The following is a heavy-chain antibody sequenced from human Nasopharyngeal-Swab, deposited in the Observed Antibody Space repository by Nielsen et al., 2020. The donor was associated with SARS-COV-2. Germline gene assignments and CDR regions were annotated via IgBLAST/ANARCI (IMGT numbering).Heavy chain of an antibody. CDR1: GFTFSNAW. V-gene: IGHV3-15*01. D-gene: IGHD2-2*01. J-gene: IGHJ4*02. CDR2: IKSKTDGGTT. Sequence: GESLKISCVASGFTFSNAWMSWVRQAPGKGLEWVGRIKSKTDGGTTDYAAPVKGRFTISRDDSKNTLYLQMNSLKTEDTAVYYCTTVELGYCSSTSCRFIDYWGQGTLVTVSS. CDR3: TTVELGYCSSTSCRFIDY.